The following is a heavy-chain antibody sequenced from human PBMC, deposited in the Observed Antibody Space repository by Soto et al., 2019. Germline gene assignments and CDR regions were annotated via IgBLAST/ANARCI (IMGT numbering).Heavy chain of an antibody. V-gene: IGHV4-39*01. J-gene: IGHJ4*02. CDR1: GDSITSSSHY. D-gene: IGHD6-6*01. CDR2: IYYDGNT. CDR3: ARSSIEPRVFMYPFDS. Sequence: PSETLSLTCTVSGDSITSSSHYWGWIRQPPGKGLECIANIYYDGNTYYNTSLKSRVAIYLDTSKNQFTLRLNSETAADTVVYYCARSSIEPRVFMYPFDSWGQGTLVTVS.